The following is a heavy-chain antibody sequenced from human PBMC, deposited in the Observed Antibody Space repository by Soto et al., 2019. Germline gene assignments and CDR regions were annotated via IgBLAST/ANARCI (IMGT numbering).Heavy chain of an antibody. CDR3: TRGGMPYSSWNYYFNGMYI. CDR1: GYTFTDYY. V-gene: IGHV1-2*02. D-gene: IGHD6-19*01. Sequence: QAQVEQSGAEVKKPGASVKVSCKSSGYTFTDYYMHWVRQAPGQGLEWMGWINPKSGATNYAQKFRGRVSMTRDTSTSTVYMELTKLTSDDTAVYYCTRGGMPYSSWNYYFNGMYIWGQGTTVTVAS. CDR2: INPKSGAT. J-gene: IGHJ6*02.